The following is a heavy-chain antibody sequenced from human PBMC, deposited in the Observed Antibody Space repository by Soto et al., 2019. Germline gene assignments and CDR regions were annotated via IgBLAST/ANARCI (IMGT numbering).Heavy chain of an antibody. CDR3: ARRHLAVAVSPWFDP. CDR1: GLSITDSEMG. V-gene: IGHV2-26*01. Sequence: QVTLKESGPVLVKPTETLTLRCTVSGLSITDSEMGVSWIRQPPGQPLEWLAHIDSSGEKSYRTFLKSRLAISKDTCKSQIVLTMTSMDPADTATYYCARRHLAVAVSPWFDPWGQGIPVTVSS. J-gene: IGHJ5*02. D-gene: IGHD6-19*01. CDR2: IDSSGEK.